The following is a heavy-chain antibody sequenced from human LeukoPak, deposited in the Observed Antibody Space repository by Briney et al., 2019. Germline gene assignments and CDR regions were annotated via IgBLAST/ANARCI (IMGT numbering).Heavy chain of an antibody. J-gene: IGHJ4*02. CDR2: IYYTGST. D-gene: IGHD5-18*01. Sequence: PSETLSLTCAVSGGSVSDYYWSWIRQSPGKGLEWIGYIYYTGSTSYNPSLRSRVTMSADTSKNQFSLELSSVTAADTAMYYCARGGYSHGYILFNYRGQGTLAIVSS. V-gene: IGHV4-59*02. CDR1: GGSVSDYY. CDR3: ARGGYSHGYILFNY.